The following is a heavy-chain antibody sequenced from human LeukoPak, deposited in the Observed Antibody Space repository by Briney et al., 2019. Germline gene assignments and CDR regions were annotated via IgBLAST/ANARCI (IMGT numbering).Heavy chain of an antibody. J-gene: IGHJ4*02. CDR2: ITWNSGDI. V-gene: IGHV3-9*01. CDR1: GFNFGDYG. D-gene: IGHD2-21*02. CDR3: VKDRARYCSTSDCYWTCDH. Sequence: GRSLRLSCVGSGFNFGDYGMDWVRQPPGRGLEWVSGITWNSGDIGYADFVKGRFTISRDNAKNSLYLQMNSLRPDDTALYYCVKDRARYCSTSDCYWTCDHWGQGTPVTVSS.